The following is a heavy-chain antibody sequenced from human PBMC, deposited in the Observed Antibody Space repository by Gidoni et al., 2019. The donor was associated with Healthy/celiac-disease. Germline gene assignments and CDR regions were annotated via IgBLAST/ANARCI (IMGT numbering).Heavy chain of an antibody. D-gene: IGHD6-13*01. CDR3: ARSRNPRIAADMDV. J-gene: IGHJ6*02. V-gene: IGHV2-26*01. CDR2: IFSNDEK. Sequence: QVTLKESGPVLVKPTATLTLTCTVSGFSLSNARMGVSWIRQPPGKALEWLAHIFSNDEKSYSTSLKSRLTISKDTSKSQVVLTMTNMDPVDTATYYCARSRNPRIAADMDVWGQGTTVTVSS. CDR1: GFSLSNARMG.